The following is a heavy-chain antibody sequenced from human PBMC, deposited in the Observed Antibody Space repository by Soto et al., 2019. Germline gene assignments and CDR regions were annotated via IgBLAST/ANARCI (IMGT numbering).Heavy chain of an antibody. J-gene: IGHJ4*02. V-gene: IGHV3-21*01. CDR3: ATDPRGPDY. CDR1: GFTFSSYS. CDR2: ISSSSNYT. Sequence: PGGSLRLSCAASGFTFSSYSMNWVRQAPGKGLEWVSSISSSSNYTYYADSVKGRFTISGDNAKSTLYLQMNSLRAEDTAIYYCATDPRGPDYWGQGTQVTVSS.